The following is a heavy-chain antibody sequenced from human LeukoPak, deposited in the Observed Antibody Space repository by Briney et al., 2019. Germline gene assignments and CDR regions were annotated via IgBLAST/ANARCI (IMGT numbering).Heavy chain of an antibody. J-gene: IGHJ4*02. Sequence: PGVSLRLSCAASGFTFSSYAMSWVRQAPGKGLEWVSAISGSGGSTYYADSVKGRFTISRDNSKNTLYLQMNSLRAEDTAVYYCAKRQGIQLWHGVDYWGQGTLVTVSS. CDR2: ISGSGGST. V-gene: IGHV3-23*01. CDR1: GFTFSSYA. CDR3: AKRQGIQLWHGVDY. D-gene: IGHD5-18*01.